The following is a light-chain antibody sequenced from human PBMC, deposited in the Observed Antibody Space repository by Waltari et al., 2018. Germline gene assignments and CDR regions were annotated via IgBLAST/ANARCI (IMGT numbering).Light chain of an antibody. Sequence: EIVMTQSPATLSVSPGERATLSCRASQSVSSNLAWYQQKPGQAPRLLIHGASTRATGIPARFSGSGSGTEFTLTISSMQSEDFAVYYCQQYNNWPTGTFGQGTKVEIK. V-gene: IGKV3-15*01. J-gene: IGKJ1*01. CDR3: QQYNNWPTGT. CDR2: GAS. CDR1: QSVSSN.